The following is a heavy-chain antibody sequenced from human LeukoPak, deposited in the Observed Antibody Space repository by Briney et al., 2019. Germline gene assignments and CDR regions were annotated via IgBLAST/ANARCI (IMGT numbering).Heavy chain of an antibody. CDR2: ISYSGNT. V-gene: IGHV4-59*08. Sequence: SETLSLTCTVSGGSISSYYWSWIREPPGKGLEWIGYISYSGNTKYNPSPKSRVNITVDTSKNQFSLKLTSVTAADTAVYYCARQGGYIAPLALWGQGTLVTVSA. J-gene: IGHJ4*02. CDR3: ARQGGYIAPLAL. D-gene: IGHD6-13*01. CDR1: GGSISSYY.